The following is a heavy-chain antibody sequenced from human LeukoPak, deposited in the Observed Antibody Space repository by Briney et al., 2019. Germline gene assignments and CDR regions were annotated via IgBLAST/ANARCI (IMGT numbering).Heavy chain of an antibody. CDR2: INPNRGGT. Sequence: ASVKVSCKASGYSFTGHYMHWVRQAPGQGLEWMGWINPNRGGTNYAQKFQGRVTMTRDTSINTAYMELSRLTSDDTAVYYCASGYGDYSPDYWGQGTLVTVSS. CDR3: ASGYGDYSPDY. CDR1: GYSFTGHY. D-gene: IGHD4-17*01. J-gene: IGHJ4*02. V-gene: IGHV1-2*02.